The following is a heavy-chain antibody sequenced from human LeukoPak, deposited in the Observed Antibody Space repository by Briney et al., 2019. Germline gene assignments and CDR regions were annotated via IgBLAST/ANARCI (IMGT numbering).Heavy chain of an antibody. V-gene: IGHV3-48*01. CDR1: GFTFSSSN. Sequence: GGSLRLPFADSGFTFSSSNMNWVRQAPGKGLEWISYISSSSSTIYYADSVKGRFTISRDNAKNSLYLQMNSLRAEDTAVYYCARGVRYYYDSSGYHYWGQGTLVTVSS. CDR3: ARGVRYYYDSSGYHY. D-gene: IGHD3-22*01. CDR2: ISSSSSTI. J-gene: IGHJ4*02.